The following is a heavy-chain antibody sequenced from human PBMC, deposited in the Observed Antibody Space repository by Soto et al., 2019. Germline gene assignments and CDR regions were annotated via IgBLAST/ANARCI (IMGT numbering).Heavy chain of an antibody. Sequence: SETLSLTCTVSGGSFSTYYWTWIRQPPGKGLEWIGYIDYSGSTNYNPSLKSRVTISVDTSRRQFSLKLSSVTAADTAVYYCARLTRGYFPDCWGQGTLVTVS. D-gene: IGHD6-13*01. CDR2: IDYSGST. CDR1: GGSFSTYY. J-gene: IGHJ4*02. CDR3: ARLTRGYFPDC. V-gene: IGHV4-59*08.